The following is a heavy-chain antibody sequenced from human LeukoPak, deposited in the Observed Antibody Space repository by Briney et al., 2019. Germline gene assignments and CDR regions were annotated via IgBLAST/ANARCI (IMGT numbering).Heavy chain of an antibody. CDR3: ARDSSYYDSGDLDY. CDR1: GYTFTSYG. CDR2: ISAYSGNI. D-gene: IGHD3-22*01. V-gene: IGHV1-18*01. J-gene: IGHJ4*02. Sequence: ASVKVSCKASGYTFTSYGISWVRQAPGQGLEWMGWISAYSGNINYAQKFQGRVTMITETSTSTAYMELRSLRSDDTAVYYCARDSSYYDSGDLDYWGQGTLVTVSS.